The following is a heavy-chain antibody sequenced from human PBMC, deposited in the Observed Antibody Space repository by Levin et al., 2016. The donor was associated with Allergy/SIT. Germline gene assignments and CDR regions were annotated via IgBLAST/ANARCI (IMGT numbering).Heavy chain of an antibody. CDR3: AKDAVGTIDY. Sequence: GGSLRLSCAASGFIFNHYGMHWVRQTPAKGLEWMAAISYDGGKIFYADSVKGRFSISRDNSRNTLYLQMNSLRGEDTAVYYCAKDAVGTIDYWGQGTLVTVSS. J-gene: IGHJ4*02. CDR2: ISYDGGKI. V-gene: IGHV3-30*18. D-gene: IGHD6-13*01. CDR1: GFIFNHYG.